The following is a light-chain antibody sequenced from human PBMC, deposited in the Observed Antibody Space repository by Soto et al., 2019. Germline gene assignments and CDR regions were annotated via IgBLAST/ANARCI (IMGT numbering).Light chain of an antibody. Sequence: EIVLTQSPDTLSLSPGERATLSCRASQSVSGYLGWYQQKPGQAPRLLIYGASSRATGIPDRFSGSGSGTDFTLTISRLEPEDFAVYYCQQYGSSRTFGQGTKVEIK. V-gene: IGKV3-20*01. CDR2: GAS. J-gene: IGKJ1*01. CDR3: QQYGSSRT. CDR1: QSVSGY.